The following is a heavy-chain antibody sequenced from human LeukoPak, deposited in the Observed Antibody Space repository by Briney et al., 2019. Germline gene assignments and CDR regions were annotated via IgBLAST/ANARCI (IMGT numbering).Heavy chain of an antibody. D-gene: IGHD6-13*01. CDR3: ARGVYIAAAQYGY. CDR2: IYYSVTT. CDR1: GGSISSYY. J-gene: IGHJ4*02. V-gene: IGHV4-59*12. Sequence: PSETLSLTCTVSGGSISSYYWSWIRQPPGKGLEWIGYIYYSVTTSYNPSLKSRVTISVDTSKNQFSLKLSSVTAADTAVYYCARGVYIAAAQYGYWGQGTLVTVSS.